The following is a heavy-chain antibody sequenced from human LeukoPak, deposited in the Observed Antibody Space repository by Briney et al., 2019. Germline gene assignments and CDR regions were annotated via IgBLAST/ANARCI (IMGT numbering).Heavy chain of an antibody. D-gene: IGHD7-27*01. CDR3: AREPLTGFYGMDV. J-gene: IGHJ6*02. Sequence: GGSLRLSCAASGFTFSDYYMSWIRQASGKGLEWVSYISSSGSTIYYADSVKGRFTISRDNAKNSLYLQMNSLRAEDTAVYYCAREPLTGFYGMDVWGQGTTVTVSS. V-gene: IGHV3-11*04. CDR1: GFTFSDYY. CDR2: ISSSGSTI.